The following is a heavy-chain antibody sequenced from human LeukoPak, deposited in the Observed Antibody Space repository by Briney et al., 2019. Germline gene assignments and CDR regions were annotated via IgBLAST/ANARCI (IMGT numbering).Heavy chain of an antibody. J-gene: IGHJ2*01. V-gene: IGHV3-21*01. CDR1: GFTFSSYS. CDR3: ARTSPFTIFGVVTLGYFDL. CDR2: ISSSSSYI. D-gene: IGHD3-3*01. Sequence: GGSLRLSCAASGFTFSSYSMNWVRQAPGKGLEWVSSISSSSSYIYYADSVKGRFTISRDNAKNSLYLQMNSLRAEDTAVYYCARTSPFTIFGVVTLGYFDLWGRGTLVTVSS.